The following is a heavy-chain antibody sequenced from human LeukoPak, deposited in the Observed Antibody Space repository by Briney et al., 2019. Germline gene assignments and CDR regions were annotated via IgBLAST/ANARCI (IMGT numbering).Heavy chain of an antibody. V-gene: IGHV3-30*18. CDR1: GFTFSSYG. Sequence: PGGSLRLSCAVSGFTFSSYGMHWVRQAPGKGLEWVAVISYDGSNKYYADSVKGRFTISRDKSKNTLYLQMNSLRAEDTAMYYCGNELLGGDSGSYYEVGELGMDVWGQGTTVTVSS. CDR3: GNELLGGDSGSYYEVGELGMDV. J-gene: IGHJ6*02. CDR2: ISYDGSNK. D-gene: IGHD1-26*01.